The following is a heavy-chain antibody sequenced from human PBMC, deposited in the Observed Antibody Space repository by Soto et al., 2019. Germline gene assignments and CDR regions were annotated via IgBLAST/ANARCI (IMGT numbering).Heavy chain of an antibody. D-gene: IGHD3-22*01. CDR3: ARSLLGDHYDSDGLDS. CDR2: IIPIFDMT. J-gene: IGHJ4*02. CDR1: GGPYSKYS. Sequence: QVQLVQSGTEVKKPGSSVTVSCKASGGPYSKYSISWVRQAPGQGLEWMGRIIPIFDMTNYAQKFQGRVTITAXXXTXXVYMALSSLSAEDTAVYYCARSLLGDHYDSDGLDSWGQGTLVSVSS. V-gene: IGHV1-69*02.